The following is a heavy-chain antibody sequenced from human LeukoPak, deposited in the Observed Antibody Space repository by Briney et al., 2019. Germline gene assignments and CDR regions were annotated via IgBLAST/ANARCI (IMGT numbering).Heavy chain of an antibody. J-gene: IGHJ4*02. D-gene: IGHD3-22*01. V-gene: IGHV3-7*01. CDR2: IKQDGSEK. CDR3: ARDPYYYDSSGYPGFDY. CDR1: GFTFSSYW. Sequence: GGSLRLSCAASGFTFSSYWMSWVRQAPGKGLEWVANIKQDGSEKYYVDSVKGRFTVSRDNAKNSLYLQMNSLRAEDTAVYYCARDPYYYDSSGYPGFDYWGQGTLVTVSS.